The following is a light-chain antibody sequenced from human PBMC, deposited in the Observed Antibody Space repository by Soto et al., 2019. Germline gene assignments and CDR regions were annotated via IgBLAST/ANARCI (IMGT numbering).Light chain of an antibody. CDR1: QAIDNY. CDR3: QQSYSTPLT. J-gene: IGKJ4*01. Sequence: DIQMTQSPSSLSASVGDRVTITCRASQAIDNYLNWYQHKPGKAPELLILAASIVQSGVPSRFRVGGFGTAFSLTISSLHPEDCATYDCQQSYSTPLTCGGGTKVEI. CDR2: AAS. V-gene: IGKV1-39*01.